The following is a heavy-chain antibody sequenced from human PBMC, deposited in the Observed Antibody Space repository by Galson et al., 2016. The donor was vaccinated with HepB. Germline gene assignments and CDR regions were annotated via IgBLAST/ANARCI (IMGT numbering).Heavy chain of an antibody. CDR1: GFTFTRYN. CDR2: ISSGSSYI. V-gene: IGHV3-21*01. Sequence: SLRLSCATSGFTFTRYNMNWVRQAPGKGLEWVSSISSGSSYIYYADSVKGRFTISRDNVKKSLYLQMNSLRPEDTAVYYCARGRGQERLDAFDIWGQGTMVTVSS. J-gene: IGHJ3*02. CDR3: ARGRGQERLDAFDI. D-gene: IGHD3-10*01.